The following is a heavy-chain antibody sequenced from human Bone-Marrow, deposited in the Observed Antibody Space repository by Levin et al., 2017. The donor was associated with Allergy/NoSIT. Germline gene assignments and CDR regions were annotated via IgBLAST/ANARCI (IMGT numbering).Heavy chain of an antibody. D-gene: IGHD2-2*01. CDR3: ARGRGYCTSISCYVFALDT. CDR1: GFIFSNFG. Sequence: LSLTCAASGFIFSNFGMHWVRQGPGKGLEWVADIWSDGTNIYYIESVKGRFTISRDNSKNTLYLKMNSLRAEDTAVYFCARGRGYCTSISCYVFALDTWGQGTTVTVSS. J-gene: IGHJ3*02. V-gene: IGHV3-33*01. CDR2: IWSDGTNI.